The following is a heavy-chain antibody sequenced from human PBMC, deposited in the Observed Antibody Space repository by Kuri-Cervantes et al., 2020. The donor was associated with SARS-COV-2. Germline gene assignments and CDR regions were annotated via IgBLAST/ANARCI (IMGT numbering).Heavy chain of an antibody. CDR1: GGSISSGDYY. D-gene: IGHD3-3*01. J-gene: IGHJ6*03. V-gene: IGHV4-30-4*08. CDR3: ARVLGIFGVVTSYMDV. CDR2: IYYSGST. Sequence: SETLSLTCTVSGGSISSGDYYWSWIRQPPGKGLEWIGYIYYSGSTYYNPSLKSRVTISVDTSKNQFSLKLSSVTAADTAVYYCARVLGIFGVVTSYMDVWGKGTTVTVSS.